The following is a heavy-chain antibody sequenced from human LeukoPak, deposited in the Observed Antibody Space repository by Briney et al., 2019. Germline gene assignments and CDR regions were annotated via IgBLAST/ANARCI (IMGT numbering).Heavy chain of an antibody. CDR3: ARDLSQYYYDSSLLTDY. CDR1: GYTFTSYY. D-gene: IGHD3-22*01. J-gene: IGHJ4*02. V-gene: IGHV1-46*01. CDR2: INPNGGST. Sequence: ASVTVSCKASGYTFTSYYMHWVRQAPGQGLEWMGIINPNGGSTSYAQKFQGRVTMTRDTSTSTVYMELSSLRSEDTAVYYCARDLSQYYYDSSLLTDYWGQGTLVTVSS.